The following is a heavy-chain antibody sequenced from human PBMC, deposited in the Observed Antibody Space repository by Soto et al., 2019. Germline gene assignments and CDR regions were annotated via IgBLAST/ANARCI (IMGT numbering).Heavy chain of an antibody. CDR2: ISGSGGST. J-gene: IGHJ3*02. CDR3: AKALVRGVIRAAFDI. V-gene: IGHV3-23*01. CDR1: GFTFSSYA. Sequence: GGSLRLSRAASGFTFSSYAMSWVRQAPGKGLEWVSAISGSGGSTYYTDSVKGRFTISRDNSKNTLYLQMNSLRAEDTAVYYCAKALVRGVIRAAFDIWGQGTMVTVSS. D-gene: IGHD3-10*01.